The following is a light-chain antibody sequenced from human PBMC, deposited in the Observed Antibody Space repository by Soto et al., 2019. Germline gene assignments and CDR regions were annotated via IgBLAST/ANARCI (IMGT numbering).Light chain of an antibody. V-gene: IGKV3-20*01. Sequence: EIGLKQSPVTLSLSPGERATLSCRASQSVGSSLSWYQQKPGQAPRLLFYGASNRATAIPDRFSGSGFGTDFTLTITRLEPEDFAVYYCQQYGDSPQTFGPGTKVDIK. J-gene: IGKJ1*01. CDR2: GAS. CDR3: QQYGDSPQT. CDR1: QSVGSS.